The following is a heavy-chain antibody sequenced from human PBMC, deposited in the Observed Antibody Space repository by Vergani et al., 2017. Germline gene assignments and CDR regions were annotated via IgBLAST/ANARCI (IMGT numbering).Heavy chain of an antibody. Sequence: EVQLVESGGGLVQPGGSLRLSCAASGFTFSSYEMNWVRQAPGKGLEWVSYISSSSSYTNYADSVKGRFTISRDNAKNSLYLQMNSLRAEETAVYYCARKDCTNGVCYTGQAHWGQGTLVTVSS. J-gene: IGHJ4*02. CDR3: ARKDCTNGVCYTGQAH. D-gene: IGHD2-8*01. CDR2: ISSSSSYT. V-gene: IGHV3-48*03. CDR1: GFTFSSYE.